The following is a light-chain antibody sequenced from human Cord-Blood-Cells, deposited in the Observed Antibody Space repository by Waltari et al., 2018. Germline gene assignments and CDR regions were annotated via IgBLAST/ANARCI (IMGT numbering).Light chain of an antibody. V-gene: IGKV1-12*01. CDR3: QQANSFPPLT. CDR2: AAS. CDR1: QCISSW. Sequence: DIQMTQSPSSVSASVGDRVTITCRASQCISSWLAWYQQKPGKAPKLLIYAASSLQSGVPSRFSCSGSGTDFTLTISSLQPEDFATYYCQQANSFPPLTFGGGTKVEIK. J-gene: IGKJ4*01.